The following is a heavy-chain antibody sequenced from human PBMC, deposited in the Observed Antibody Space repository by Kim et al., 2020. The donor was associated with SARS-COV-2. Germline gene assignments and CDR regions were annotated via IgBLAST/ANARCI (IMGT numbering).Heavy chain of an antibody. J-gene: IGHJ4*02. CDR3: ARVDYDSSGYTDY. CDR1: GFTFSDYY. D-gene: IGHD3-22*01. Sequence: GGSLRLSCAASGFTFSDYYMSWIRQAPGKGLEWVSYISSSSSYTNYADSVKGRFTISRDNAKNSLYLQMNSLRAEDTAVYYCARVDYDSSGYTDYWGQGTLVTVSS. V-gene: IGHV3-11*06. CDR2: ISSSSSYT.